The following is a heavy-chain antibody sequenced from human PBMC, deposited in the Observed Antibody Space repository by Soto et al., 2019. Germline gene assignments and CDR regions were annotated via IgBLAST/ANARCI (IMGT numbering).Heavy chain of an antibody. CDR3: ARTLVADHHFDY. J-gene: IGHJ4*02. CDR1: GYNFATYW. Sequence: GAFLKISGARSGYNFATYWIASVFLMPGKGLEWMGIIYPGDSDTIYSPSFQGQVTISADTYSTTAYLQWSSLKASDTAMYYCARTLVADHHFDYWGKGTLLTASS. CDR2: IYPGDSDT. D-gene: IGHD5-12*01. V-gene: IGHV5-51*01.